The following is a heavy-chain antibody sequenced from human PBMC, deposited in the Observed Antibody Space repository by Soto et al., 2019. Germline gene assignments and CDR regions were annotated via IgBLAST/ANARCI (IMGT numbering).Heavy chain of an antibody. J-gene: IGHJ5*02. V-gene: IGHV4-31*03. CDR3: ARELGYCISTSCPFDP. CDR2: IYYSGST. CDR1: GGSISSGGYY. D-gene: IGHD2-2*01. Sequence: PSETLSLTCTVSGGSISSGGYYWSWIRQHPGKGLEWIGYIYYSGSTYYNPSLKSRVTISVDTSKNQFSLKLSYVTAADTAVYYCARELGYCISTSCPFDPWGQGTLVTVSS.